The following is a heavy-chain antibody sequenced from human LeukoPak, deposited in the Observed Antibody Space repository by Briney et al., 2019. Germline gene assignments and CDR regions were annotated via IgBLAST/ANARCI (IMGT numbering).Heavy chain of an antibody. V-gene: IGHV4-34*01. CDR1: GGSFSGYY. CDR2: INHSGST. J-gene: IGHJ4*02. Sequence: PSETLSLTCAVYGGSFSGYYWSWIRQPPGKGLEWIGEINHSGSTNYNPSLKSRVTISVDTSKNQFSLKLSSVTAADTAVYYCARRPRGYSSLYYFDYWGQGTLVTVSS. CDR3: ARRPRGYSSLYYFDY. D-gene: IGHD6-13*01.